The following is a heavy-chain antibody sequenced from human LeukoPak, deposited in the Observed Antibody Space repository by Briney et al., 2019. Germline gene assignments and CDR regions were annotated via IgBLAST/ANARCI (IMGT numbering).Heavy chain of an antibody. J-gene: IGHJ6*02. CDR3: ASGSTLIGYGMDV. CDR1: GASVRSSYYY. CDR2: ISYSGTT. Sequence: SETLSLTCTVSGASVRSSYYYWSWIRQPPGKGLEWIGYISYSGTTSHNPSLKSRVTISIDTSKNQFSLKLSSVTAADTAVYFCASGSTLIGYGMDVWGQGTTVTVSS. D-gene: IGHD6-25*01. V-gene: IGHV4-30-4*01.